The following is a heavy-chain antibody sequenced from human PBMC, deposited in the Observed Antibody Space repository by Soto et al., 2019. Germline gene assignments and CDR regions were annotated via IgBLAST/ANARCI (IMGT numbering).Heavy chain of an antibody. CDR2: ISYDGSNK. CDR1: GFTFSSYG. Sequence: GGSLRLSCAASGFTFSSYGMHWVRQAPGKGLEWVAVISYDGSNKYYADSVKGRFTISRDNSKNTLYLQMNSLRAEDTAVYYCAKDHPGPDYDILTGYSPYFDYWGQGTLVTVPS. V-gene: IGHV3-30*18. J-gene: IGHJ4*02. D-gene: IGHD3-9*01. CDR3: AKDHPGPDYDILTGYSPYFDY.